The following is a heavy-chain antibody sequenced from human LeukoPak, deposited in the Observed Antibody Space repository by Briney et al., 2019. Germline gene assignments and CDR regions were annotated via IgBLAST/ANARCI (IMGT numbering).Heavy chain of an antibody. CDR3: ARDGNFYYGPGSYCDD. J-gene: IGHJ4*02. Sequence: GRSPRLSCVASGFTFSRYAMHWVRLAPGKGLEWVPVISYDGSNKYYADSVKGRFTISRDNSKSTLYLQMNSLRAEDTALYYCARDGNFYYGPGSYCDDWGQGSLVTVSS. V-gene: IGHV3-30-3*01. D-gene: IGHD3-10*01. CDR1: GFTFSRYA. CDR2: ISYDGSNK.